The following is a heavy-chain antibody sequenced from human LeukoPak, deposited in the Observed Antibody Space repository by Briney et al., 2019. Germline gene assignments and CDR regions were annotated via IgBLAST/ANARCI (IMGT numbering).Heavy chain of an antibody. Sequence: SETLSLTCTVSGGSVSSGSYYWNWIRQPPGKGLERIGYFYYSGSTNYNPSLKSRVTISLDTSKNQFSLKLSSVTAADTAVYYCARSPNSSGWYTYWGQGTLVTVSS. J-gene: IGHJ4*02. CDR2: FYYSGST. V-gene: IGHV4-61*01. CDR1: GGSVSSGSYY. D-gene: IGHD6-19*01. CDR3: ARSPNSSGWYTY.